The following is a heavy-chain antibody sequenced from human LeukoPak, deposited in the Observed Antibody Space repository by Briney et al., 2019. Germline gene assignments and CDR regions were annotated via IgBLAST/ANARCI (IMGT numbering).Heavy chain of an antibody. D-gene: IGHD3-10*01. J-gene: IGHJ3*02. CDR1: GGSFSGYY. CDR2: WYNSGST. V-gene: IGHV4-34*01. Sequence: PSETLSLTCVVDGGSFSGYYWSWIRQPPGKHLEWIGTWYNSGSTYYNPSLKSRVTISVDTSKNQFSLKLSSVTAADTAVYYCAGGSGEDDAFDIWGQGTMVTVSS. CDR3: AGGSGEDDAFDI.